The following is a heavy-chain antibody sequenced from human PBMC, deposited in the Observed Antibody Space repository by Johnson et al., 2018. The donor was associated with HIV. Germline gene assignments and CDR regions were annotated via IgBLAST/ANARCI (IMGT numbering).Heavy chain of an antibody. CDR1: GFTFSSYG. V-gene: IGHV3-30*02. D-gene: IGHD3-22*01. J-gene: IGHJ3*02. CDR2: IRYDGSNK. CDR3: AREDDSSGYYYFFGAFDI. Sequence: QVQLVESGGGVVQPGGSLRLSCAASGFTFSSYGMHWVRQAPGKGLEWVAFIRYDGSNKYYADSVKGRFTISRDNSKNTVYLQMNSLRVEDTAVYFCAREDDSSGYYYFFGAFDIWGQGTMVTVSS.